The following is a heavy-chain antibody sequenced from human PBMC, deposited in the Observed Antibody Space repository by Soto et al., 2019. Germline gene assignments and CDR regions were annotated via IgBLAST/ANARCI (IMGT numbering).Heavy chain of an antibody. D-gene: IGHD3-10*01. CDR2: ISGGGGNS. CDR3: AKAVGVWFWYGMDV. J-gene: IGHJ6*02. CDR1: GFTFSSYA. V-gene: IGHV3-23*01. Sequence: EVQLLESGGGLIQPGGSLRLSCTASGFTFSSYAMSWVRQAPGKGLEWVSSISGGGGNSYYADSVKGRVTISRDNSKNPLHLQMTSLRADDTAVYYCAKAVGVWFWYGMDVWGQGTSVTVSS.